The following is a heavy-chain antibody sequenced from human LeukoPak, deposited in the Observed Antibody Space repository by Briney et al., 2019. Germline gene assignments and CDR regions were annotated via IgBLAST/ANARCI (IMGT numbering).Heavy chain of an antibody. CDR1: GFTFNTHW. CDR3: ARDLSWNQIDY. D-gene: IGHD1-1*01. Sequence: GGSLRLPCAASGFTFNTHWMHWVRQAPGKGLVWVSRIDTPGTTTNYADSVKGRFTISRDNAKNTLYLQMNSLRAEDTAVYYCARDLSWNQIDYWGQGSLVTVSS. J-gene: IGHJ4*02. CDR2: IDTPGTTT. V-gene: IGHV3-74*01.